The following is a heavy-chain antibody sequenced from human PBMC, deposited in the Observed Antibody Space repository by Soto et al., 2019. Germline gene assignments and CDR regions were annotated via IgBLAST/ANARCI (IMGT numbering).Heavy chain of an antibody. CDR1: GGTFSSYT. CDR3: ARGVTTIDYYYGMDV. D-gene: IGHD5-12*01. CDR2: IIPILGIA. Sequence: SVKVSCKASGGTFSSYTISWVRQAHGQGLEWMGRIIPILGIANYAQKFQGRVTITADKSTSTAYMELSSLRSEDTAVYYCARGVTTIDYYYGMDVWGQGTTVTVSS. J-gene: IGHJ6*02. V-gene: IGHV1-69*02.